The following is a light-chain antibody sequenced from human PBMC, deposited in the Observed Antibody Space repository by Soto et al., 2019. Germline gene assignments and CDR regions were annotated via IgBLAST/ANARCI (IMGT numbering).Light chain of an antibody. CDR3: QQYGSSPLT. CDR1: QSVSSSY. J-gene: IGKJ4*01. V-gene: IGKV3-20*01. Sequence: EIVLTQSPGTLSLSPGERATLSCRASQSVSSSYLAWYQQKPGQAPRLLIYGASSRATGIPDRFSGSVSGTDFNLTISRLEPEDFAVYYCQQYGSSPLTFGGGTKVEIK. CDR2: GAS.